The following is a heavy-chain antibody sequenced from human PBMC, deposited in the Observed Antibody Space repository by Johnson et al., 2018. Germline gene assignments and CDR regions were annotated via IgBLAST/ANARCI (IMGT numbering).Heavy chain of an antibody. D-gene: IGHD2-15*01. CDR1: GFPFRSYW. V-gene: IGHV3-7*01. CDR2: IKEDEGEK. Sequence: EVQLVESGGGLVQPGGSLRLSCAVYGFPFRSYWMSWVRQAPGKGLEWVANIKEDEGEKYYVDAVKGRFTISRDNAKTSLYLQMNSLRAEDTAVYYCARVRVVDYYGMDVWGPGTTVTVSS. CDR3: ARVRVVDYYGMDV. J-gene: IGHJ6*02.